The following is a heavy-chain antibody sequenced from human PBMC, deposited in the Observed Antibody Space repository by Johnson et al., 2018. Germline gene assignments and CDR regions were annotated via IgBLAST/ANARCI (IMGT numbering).Heavy chain of an antibody. CDR2: IKQDGSEL. V-gene: IGHV3-7*01. CDR1: GFTFSTYW. D-gene: IGHD4-23*01. J-gene: IGHJ4*02. Sequence: VQLVESGGGLVQPGGSLRVSCDASGFTFSTYWMSWVRQAPGMGLEWVGYIKQDGSELYYADSVKGRFTISRDNAKNSLYLQMNSLGAEDTAVYPCAPWTYGGNPFGYWGQGALVTVSS. CDR3: APWTYGGNPFGY.